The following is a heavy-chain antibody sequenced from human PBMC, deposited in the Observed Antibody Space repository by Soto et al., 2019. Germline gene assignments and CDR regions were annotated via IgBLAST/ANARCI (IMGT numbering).Heavy chain of an antibody. CDR1: GGSISSGDYY. V-gene: IGHV4-30-4*01. D-gene: IGHD3-3*01. CDR2: IYYSGST. J-gene: IGHJ5*02. Sequence: SETLSLTCTVSGGSISSGDYYWSLIRQPPGKGLEWIGYIYYSGSTYYNPSLKSRVTISVDTSKNQFSLKLSSVTAADTAVYYCARARYDFWSGYYFPNWFDPWGQGTLVTVSS. CDR3: ARARYDFWSGYYFPNWFDP.